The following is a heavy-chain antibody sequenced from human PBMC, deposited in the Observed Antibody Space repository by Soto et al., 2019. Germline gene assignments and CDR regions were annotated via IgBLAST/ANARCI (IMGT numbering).Heavy chain of an antibody. Sequence: TVSLTCAISGDSVSSTSTAWSWIRHSPSRGLEWLGRTYYRSNWYSDYAVSVKSRITINPDTSKNQFSLQLKSVTPEDTAVYYCARGSYYSGWVWGQGTLVTVSS. CDR1: GDSVSSTSTA. V-gene: IGHV6-1*01. CDR3: ARGSYYSGWV. CDR2: TYYRSNWYS. J-gene: IGHJ4*02. D-gene: IGHD6-19*01.